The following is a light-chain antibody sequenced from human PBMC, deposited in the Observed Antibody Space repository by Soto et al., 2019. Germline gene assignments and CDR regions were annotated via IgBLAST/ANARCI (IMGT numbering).Light chain of an antibody. J-gene: IGKJ1*01. V-gene: IGKV1-5*01. CDR2: DAS. CDR1: QSVSGW. Sequence: DVQMTQSPSTLSASVGDRVTITCRASQSVSGWLAWYQQKPGEAPKLLIYDASALPRGVPSRFSGSGSGTKFTLTIASLQPDDFATYYCQQYETFSGTFGPGTKVDIK. CDR3: QQYETFSGT.